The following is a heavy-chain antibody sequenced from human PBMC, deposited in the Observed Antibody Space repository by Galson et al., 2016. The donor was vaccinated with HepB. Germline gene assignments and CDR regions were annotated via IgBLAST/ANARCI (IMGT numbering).Heavy chain of an antibody. Sequence: QSGAEVKKPGESLKISCKGSGYSFTSYWIGWVRQMPGKGLEWMGIIYPGDSDTRYRPSFPRQVTISADKSISTAYLQWSSLKASDTAMYYCARCFSYSSGWYHWFDPWGQGTLVTVSS. V-gene: IGHV5-51*01. CDR1: GYSFTSYW. D-gene: IGHD6-19*01. CDR2: IYPGDSDT. J-gene: IGHJ5*02. CDR3: ARCFSYSSGWYHWFDP.